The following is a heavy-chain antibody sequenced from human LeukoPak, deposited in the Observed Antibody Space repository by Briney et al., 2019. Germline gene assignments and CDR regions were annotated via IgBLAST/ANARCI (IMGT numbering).Heavy chain of an antibody. V-gene: IGHV3-53*01. CDR3: AKAAYFYGSGSYYNDY. Sequence: PGGSLRLSCAASGVTVSNNFMSWVRQAPGKGLEWVSVIYGGGSTYYADSVKGRFTISRDTSKNTLYLQMNSLRAEGTAVYFCAKAAYFYGSGSYYNDYWGQGTLVTVSS. CDR1: GVTVSNNF. J-gene: IGHJ4*02. CDR2: IYGGGST. D-gene: IGHD3-10*01.